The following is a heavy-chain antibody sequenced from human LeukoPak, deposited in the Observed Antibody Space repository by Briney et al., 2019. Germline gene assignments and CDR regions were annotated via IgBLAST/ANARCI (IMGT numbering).Heavy chain of an antibody. V-gene: IGHV1-18*01. Sequence: ASVKVSCKASGYTFTSYGISWVRQAPGQGLEWMGWISGYNGNTNYAQQKLQGRVTMTTDTSTSTAYMELRSLRSDDTAVYYCAELGITMIGGVWGKGTTVTISS. CDR2: ISGYNGNT. CDR1: GYTFTSYG. D-gene: IGHD3-10*02. J-gene: IGHJ6*04. CDR3: AELGITMIGGV.